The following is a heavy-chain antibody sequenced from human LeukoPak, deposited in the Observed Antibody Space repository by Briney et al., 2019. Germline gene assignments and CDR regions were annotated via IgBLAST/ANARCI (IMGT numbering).Heavy chain of an antibody. CDR3: AKMARVNIAARPGYFDY. CDR1: GFTFSSYW. V-gene: IGHV3-23*01. Sequence: GGSLRLSCAASGFTFSSYWMHWVRQAPGKGLEWVSAISGSGGSTYYADSVKGRFTISRDNSKNTLYLQMNSLRAEDTAVYYCAKMARVNIAARPGYFDYWGQGTLVTVSS. D-gene: IGHD6-6*01. CDR2: ISGSGGST. J-gene: IGHJ4*02.